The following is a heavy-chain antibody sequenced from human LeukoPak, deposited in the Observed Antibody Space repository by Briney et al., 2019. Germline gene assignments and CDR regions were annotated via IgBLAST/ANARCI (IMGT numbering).Heavy chain of an antibody. CDR1: GFTVSSNY. CDR2: IYSGGRT. V-gene: IGHV3-66*01. CDR3: VRYSSGWYEGS. J-gene: IGHJ4*02. D-gene: IGHD6-19*01. Sequence: GGSLRLSCAASGFTVSSNYMSWVRQAPGKGLEWVSVIYSGGRTYYADSVKCRFTISRDNSKNTLYLQMNSLRAEDTAVYYCVRYSSGWYEGSWGQGTLVTVSS.